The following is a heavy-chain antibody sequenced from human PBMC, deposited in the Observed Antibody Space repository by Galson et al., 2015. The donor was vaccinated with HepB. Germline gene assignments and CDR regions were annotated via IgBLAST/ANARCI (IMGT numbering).Heavy chain of an antibody. CDR2: IIPILGIA. J-gene: IGHJ3*02. CDR3: ARGRGDSSGYYLDAFDI. D-gene: IGHD3-22*01. Sequence: SVKVSCKASGGTFSSYTISWVRQAPGQGLEWMGRIIPILGIANYAQKFQGRVTITADKSTSTAYMELSSLRSVDTAVYYCARGRGDSSGYYLDAFDIWGQGTMVTVSS. V-gene: IGHV1-69*02. CDR1: GGTFSSYT.